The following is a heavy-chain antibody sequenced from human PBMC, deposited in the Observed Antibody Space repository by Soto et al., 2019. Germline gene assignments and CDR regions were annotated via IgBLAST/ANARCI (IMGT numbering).Heavy chain of an antibody. Sequence: QVQLVQSGAEVKKPGSSVKVSCKASGGTFSSYAISWVRQAPGQGLEWMGGIIPIFGTANYAQKFQGRVTITADKSTSTAYMELSSLRSEDTAVYYCARGPTSIVVVVAATPVGSYFVYWGQGTLVTVSS. CDR1: GGTFSSYA. D-gene: IGHD2-15*01. CDR3: ARGPTSIVVVVAATPVGSYFVY. J-gene: IGHJ4*02. CDR2: IIPIFGTA. V-gene: IGHV1-69*06.